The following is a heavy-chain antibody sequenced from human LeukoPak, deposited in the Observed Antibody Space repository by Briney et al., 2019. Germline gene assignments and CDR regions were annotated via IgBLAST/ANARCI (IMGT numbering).Heavy chain of an antibody. Sequence: GGSLRLSCAASGFTFSSYAMSWVRQAPGKGLEWVSAISGSGGSTYYADSVKGRFTISRDNSKNTLYLQMNSLRAEDTAVYYCAKGSNSLYYYDSSGYYWVYRGQGTLVTVSS. V-gene: IGHV3-23*01. CDR3: AKGSNSLYYYDSSGYYWVY. J-gene: IGHJ4*02. D-gene: IGHD3-22*01. CDR1: GFTFSSYA. CDR2: ISGSGGST.